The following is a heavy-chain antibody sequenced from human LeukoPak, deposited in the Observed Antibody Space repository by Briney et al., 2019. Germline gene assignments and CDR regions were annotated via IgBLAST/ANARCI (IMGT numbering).Heavy chain of an antibody. J-gene: IGHJ4*02. Sequence: GGSLRLSCAASGFTFSSYAMSWVRQAPGKGLEWVSAISGSGGSTYYADSVKGRFTISRDNSKNTLYLQMNSLRAEDTAVYYCAKDLGEGDDGALLFDYWGQGTLVTVSS. CDR3: AKDLGEGDDGALLFDY. CDR2: ISGSGGST. D-gene: IGHD3-16*01. V-gene: IGHV3-23*01. CDR1: GFTFSSYA.